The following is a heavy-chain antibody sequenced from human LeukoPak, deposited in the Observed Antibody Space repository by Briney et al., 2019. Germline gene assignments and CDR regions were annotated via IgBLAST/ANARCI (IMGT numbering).Heavy chain of an antibody. D-gene: IGHD3-22*01. CDR3: ARAERGFTMKA. J-gene: IGHJ5*02. Sequence: PGGSLRLSCAASGFTFSSYEMNWVRQAPGKGLEWISYISGSGSSIYYAASVKGRFTISRDNPKNSLYLQMKGLRAEDTAVYYCARAERGFTMKAWGQGTLVTVSS. V-gene: IGHV3-48*03. CDR2: ISGSGSSI. CDR1: GFTFSSYE.